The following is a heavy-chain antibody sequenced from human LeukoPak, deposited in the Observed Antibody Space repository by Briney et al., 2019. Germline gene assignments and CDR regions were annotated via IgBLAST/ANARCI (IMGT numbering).Heavy chain of an antibody. J-gene: IGHJ4*02. V-gene: IGHV4-34*01. D-gene: IGHD5-18*01. CDR2: INHSGST. Sequence: SETLSLSCAVSGGSFSGYCWSWIRQPPGKGLEWIGEINHSGSTNYNPSLKSRVTISVDTSKNQFSLKLSSVAAADTAVYYCARASSPKYSYGSRALGYWGQGTLVTVSS. CDR1: GGSFSGYC. CDR3: ARASSPKYSYGSRALGY.